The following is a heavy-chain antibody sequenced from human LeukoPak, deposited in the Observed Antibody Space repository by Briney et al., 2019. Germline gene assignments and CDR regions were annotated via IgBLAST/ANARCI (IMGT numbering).Heavy chain of an antibody. CDR1: GFTFSSYS. CDR2: ISSSSSTI. V-gene: IGHV3-48*01. Sequence: PGGSLRLSCAASGFTFSSYSMNWVRQAPGKGLEWVSYISSSSSTIYYADSVKGRFTISRDNAKNTLYLQLNSLRAEDTATYYCAKTYYYDSSGYSHYLAYDYWGQGTLVTVSS. D-gene: IGHD3-22*01. J-gene: IGHJ4*02. CDR3: AKTYYYDSSGYSHYLAYDY.